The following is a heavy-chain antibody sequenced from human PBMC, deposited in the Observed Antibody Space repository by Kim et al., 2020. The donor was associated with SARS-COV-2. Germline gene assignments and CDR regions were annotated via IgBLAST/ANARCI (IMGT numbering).Heavy chain of an antibody. D-gene: IGHD2-21*01. CDR3: VRDGDVSGGYGCDY. Sequence: GGSLRLSCAASGFTFSGYVMHWVRQAPDKGLEWVAAMWSDGSSQYYADSVRGRFTISRDNPRNTLYLQMNTLAAEDTAVYYCVRDGDVSGGYGCDYWGQGTLVTVSS. V-gene: IGHV3-33*01. CDR1: GFTFSGYV. J-gene: IGHJ4*02. CDR2: MWSDGSSQ.